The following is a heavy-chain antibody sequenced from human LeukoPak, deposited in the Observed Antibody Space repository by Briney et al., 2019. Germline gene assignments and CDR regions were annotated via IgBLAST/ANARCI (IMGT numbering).Heavy chain of an antibody. D-gene: IGHD3-22*01. V-gene: IGHV3-33*01. CDR1: GFTFSSYG. CDR3: ARAFPYYYDSSGYYVLDY. Sequence: GGSLRLSCAASGFTFSSYGMHWVREAPGKGLEWVAVIWYDGSNKYYADSVKGRFTISRDNSKNTLYLQMNSLRAEDTAVYYCARAFPYYYDSSGYYVLDYWGQGTLVTVSS. J-gene: IGHJ4*02. CDR2: IWYDGSNK.